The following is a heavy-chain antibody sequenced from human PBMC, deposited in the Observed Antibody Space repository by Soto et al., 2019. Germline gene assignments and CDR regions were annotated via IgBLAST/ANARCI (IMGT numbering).Heavy chain of an antibody. CDR1: GFTFSSYS. J-gene: IGHJ4*02. D-gene: IGHD5-12*01. Sequence: EVQLVESGGGLVKPGGSLRLSCAASGFTFSSYSMNWVRQAPGKGLEWVSSISSSSSYIYYADSVKGRFTISRDNAKNSLYLQMNSLGAEDTAVYYCARGPPRVRGSGYELYFDYWGQGTLVTVSS. CDR3: ARGPPRVRGSGYELYFDY. CDR2: ISSSSSYI. V-gene: IGHV3-21*01.